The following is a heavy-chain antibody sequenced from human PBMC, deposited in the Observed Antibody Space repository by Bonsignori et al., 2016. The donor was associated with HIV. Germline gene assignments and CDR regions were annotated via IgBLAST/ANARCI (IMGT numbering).Heavy chain of an antibody. J-gene: IGHJ4*02. Sequence: WVRQAPGQGLEWLGWISAYNGNTDFAQKFQGRVTMTTDTSTTTAYIELRRLKSDDTAIYYCARSQGGWYRGGRWFYFDSWGQGTLVTVSS. D-gene: IGHD6-19*01. V-gene: IGHV1-18*01. CDR3: ARSQGGWYRGGRWFYFDS. CDR2: ISAYNGNT.